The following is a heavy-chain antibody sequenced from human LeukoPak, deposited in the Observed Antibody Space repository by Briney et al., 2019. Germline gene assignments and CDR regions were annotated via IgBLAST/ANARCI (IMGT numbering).Heavy chain of an antibody. V-gene: IGHV4-61*01. CDR1: GGSVSSGSYY. J-gene: IGHJ5*02. CDR3: ARVVTIFGVVISWFDP. CDR2: IYYSGST. D-gene: IGHD3-3*01. Sequence: PSETLSLTCTVSGGSVSSGSYYWSWIRQPPGKGLEWIGYIYYSGSTNYNPSLKSRVTISVDTSKNQFSLKLSSVTAAGTAVYYCARVVTIFGVVISWFDPWGRGTLVTVSS.